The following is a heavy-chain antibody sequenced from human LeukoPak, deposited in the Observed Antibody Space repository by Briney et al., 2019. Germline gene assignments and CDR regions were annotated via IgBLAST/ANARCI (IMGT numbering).Heavy chain of an antibody. V-gene: IGHV4-59*08. CDR3: ARLAGDYPFDY. J-gene: IGHJ4*02. CDR1: GGSISSYY. D-gene: IGHD4-17*01. Sequence: SETLSLTCTVSGGSISSYYWSWIRQPPGKGLEWIGYIYYSGSTNYNPSLKSRVTISVDTSKNQFSLKLSSVTPADTAVYYCARLAGDYPFDYWGQGTLVTVSS. CDR2: IYYSGST.